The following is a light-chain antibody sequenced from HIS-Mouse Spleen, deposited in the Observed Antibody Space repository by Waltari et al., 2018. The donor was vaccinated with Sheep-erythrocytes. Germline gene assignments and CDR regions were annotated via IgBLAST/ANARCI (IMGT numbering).Light chain of an antibody. CDR2: LGS. CDR1: QSLLHSNGYNY. V-gene: IGKV2-28*01. Sequence: DIVMTQSPLSLPVTPGEPASISCRSSQSLLHSNGYNYLDWYLQKPGQSPQLLIYLGSNRASGVPDRFSGSGSGTDFTLKISRLEAEDFGVYYCMQALQTPRTFGQGTKVEIK. J-gene: IGKJ1*01. CDR3: MQALQTPRT.